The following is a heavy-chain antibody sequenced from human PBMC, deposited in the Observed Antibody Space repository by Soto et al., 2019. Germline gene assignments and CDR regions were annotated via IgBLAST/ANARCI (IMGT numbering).Heavy chain of an antibody. CDR2: PYHSGST. CDR1: GGSISSSNW. D-gene: IGHD1-26*01. CDR3: ARVSGRYYYGMDV. V-gene: IGHV4-4*02. Sequence: QVHLQESGPGLVKPSGTLSLTCAVSGGSISSSNWWSWVRQPPGQGLEWIGEPYHSGSTNYNPSHKSRVNLSVDKSKNQSSLKLSSVTAADTTVEYCARVSGRYYYGMDVWGQGTTVTVSS. J-gene: IGHJ6*02.